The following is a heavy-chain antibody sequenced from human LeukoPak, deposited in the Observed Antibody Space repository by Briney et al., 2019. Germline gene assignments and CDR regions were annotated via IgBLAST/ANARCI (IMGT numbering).Heavy chain of an antibody. V-gene: IGHV3-23*02. CDR1: GFTFTSYA. D-gene: IGHD1-1*01. Sequence: GGSLRLSCGASGFTFTSYAMSWIRQAPGKGLEWVSAISGGGENTYYGDSVKGRFTISRDNSKNTLYLQMSSLRAEDTATYYCAKPRAMTTGVGRYFDLWGRGTLVTVSS. CDR2: ISGGGENT. CDR3: AKPRAMTTGVGRYFDL. J-gene: IGHJ2*01.